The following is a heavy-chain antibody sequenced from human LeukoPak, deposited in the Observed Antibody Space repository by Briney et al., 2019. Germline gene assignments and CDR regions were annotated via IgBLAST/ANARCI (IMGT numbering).Heavy chain of an antibody. CDR2: ISGSGGST. V-gene: IGHV3-23*01. CDR3: AREPYDYVWGSYRN. D-gene: IGHD3-16*02. J-gene: IGHJ4*02. Sequence: PGGSLRLSCAASGFTLSSYAMSWVRQAPGKGLEWVSAISGSGGSTYYADSVKGRFTISRDNAKNTLYLQMNSLRAEDTAVYYCAREPYDYVWGSYRNWGQGTLVTVSS. CDR1: GFTLSSYA.